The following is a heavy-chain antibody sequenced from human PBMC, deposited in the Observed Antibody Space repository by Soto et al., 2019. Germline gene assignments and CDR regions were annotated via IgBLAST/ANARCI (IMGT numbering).Heavy chain of an antibody. CDR3: ARTGQQLPPGNY. J-gene: IGHJ4*02. V-gene: IGHV3-30-3*01. D-gene: IGHD6-13*01. Sequence: GGSLRLSCAASGFTFSSYAMRWVRQAPGKGLEWVAVISYDGSNKYYADSVKGRFTISRDNSKNTLYLQMNSLRAEDTAVYYCARTGQQLPPGNYWGQGTLVTVSS. CDR2: ISYDGSNK. CDR1: GFTFSSYA.